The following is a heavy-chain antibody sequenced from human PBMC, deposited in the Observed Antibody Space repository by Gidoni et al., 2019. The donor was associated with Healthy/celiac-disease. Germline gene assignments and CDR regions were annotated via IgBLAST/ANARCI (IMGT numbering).Heavy chain of an antibody. D-gene: IGHD2-15*01. CDR1: GFTFSSDS. CDR3: ARDSSIGDIERGGFDY. V-gene: IGHV3-21*01. CDR2: ISSSSSYI. Sequence: EVQLVESGGGLVKPGGALRLSCAASGFTFSSDSMNWVRQAPGKGLEWVSSISSSSSYIYYADSVKGRFTISRDNAKNSLYLQMNSLRAEDTAVYYCARDSSIGDIERGGFDYWGQGTLVTVSS. J-gene: IGHJ4*02.